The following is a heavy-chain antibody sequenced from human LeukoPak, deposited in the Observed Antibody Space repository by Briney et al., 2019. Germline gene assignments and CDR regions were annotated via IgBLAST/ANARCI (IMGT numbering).Heavy chain of an antibody. CDR3: AKVGGYCSGGSCYFMWFDP. CDR2: ISGSGGST. V-gene: IGHV3-23*01. Sequence: ETLSLTCAVSGGSISSSNWWSWVRQAPGKGLEWVSAISGSGGSTYYADSVKGRFTISRDNSKNTLYLQMNGLRAEDTAVYYCAKVGGYCSGGSCYFMWFDPWGQGTLVTVSS. CDR1: GGSISSSN. J-gene: IGHJ5*02. D-gene: IGHD2-15*01.